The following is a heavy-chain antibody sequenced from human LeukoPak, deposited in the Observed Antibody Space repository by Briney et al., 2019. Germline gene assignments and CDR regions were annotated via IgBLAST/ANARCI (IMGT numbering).Heavy chain of an antibody. D-gene: IGHD3-10*01. CDR1: GFTFSSYA. CDR3: AREDRLWFGELLDAFDI. V-gene: IGHV3-30-3*01. Sequence: GGSLRLSCAASGFTFSSYAMHWVRQAPGKGLEWVAVISYDGSNKYYADSVKGRFTISRDNSKNTLYLQMNSLRAEDTAVYYCAREDRLWFGELLDAFDIWGQGTMVTVSS. CDR2: ISYDGSNK. J-gene: IGHJ3*02.